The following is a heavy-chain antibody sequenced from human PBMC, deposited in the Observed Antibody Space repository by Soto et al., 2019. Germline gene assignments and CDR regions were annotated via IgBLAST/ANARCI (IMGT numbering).Heavy chain of an antibody. CDR1: GYTFTDYR. V-gene: IGHV1-46*01. Sequence: ASVKVSCKASGYTFTDYRMIWVRQAPGQGLEWMGIINPSGGSTNYAPNFQGRVTLTRDSFTSTVYMELSNLRSEDTAVYYCARPAGRLANWFDPWGQGILVTVSS. J-gene: IGHJ5*02. D-gene: IGHD6-6*01. CDR2: INPSGGST. CDR3: ARPAGRLANWFDP.